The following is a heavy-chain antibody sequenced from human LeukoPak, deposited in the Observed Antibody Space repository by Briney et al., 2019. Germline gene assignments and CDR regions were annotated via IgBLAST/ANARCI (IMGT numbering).Heavy chain of an antibody. CDR2: IYPGDSDT. CDR3: ARHLAHPSQYCSGGSCYPYYYYYGMDV. D-gene: IGHD2-15*01. J-gene: IGHJ6*02. V-gene: IGHV5-51*01. CDR1: GYSFTSYW. Sequence: RGESLKISCRISGYSFTSYWIAWVRQMPGKGLEWMGIIYPGDSDTRYSPSFQGQVTISADKSISTAYLQWSSLKASDTAMYYCARHLAHPSQYCSGGSCYPYYYYYGMDVWGQGTTVTVSS.